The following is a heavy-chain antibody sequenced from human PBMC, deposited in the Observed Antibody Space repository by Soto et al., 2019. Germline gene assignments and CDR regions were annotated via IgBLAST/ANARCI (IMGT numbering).Heavy chain of an antibody. CDR1: GFTFSNAC. CDR3: TTDSVDYYDSSGYYYEYYFDY. V-gene: IGHV3-15*01. CDR2: IKSKTDGGTT. D-gene: IGHD3-22*01. J-gene: IGHJ4*02. Sequence: EVQLVESGGGLVKPGGSLRLSCAASGFTFSNACMSWVRQAPGKGLEWVGRIKSKTDGGTTDYAAPVKGRFTISRDDSKNTLYLQMNSLKTEDTAVYYCTTDSVDYYDSSGYYYEYYFDYWGQGTLVTVSS.